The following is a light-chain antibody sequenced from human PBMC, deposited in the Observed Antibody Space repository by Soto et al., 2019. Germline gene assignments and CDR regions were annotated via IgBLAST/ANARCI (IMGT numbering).Light chain of an antibody. CDR1: PSVTNY. J-gene: IGKJ5*01. Sequence: IVLTQAPSGMSVSAGQGSTLSCRASPSVTNYLAWYQQKPGQPPRLLIYGAFNRAAGIPARFSGSGSGTDFTLTISSLEPEDSAVYYCQQRNIWPPVTFGQGTRLEIK. CDR2: GAF. CDR3: QQRNIWPPVT. V-gene: IGKV3-11*01.